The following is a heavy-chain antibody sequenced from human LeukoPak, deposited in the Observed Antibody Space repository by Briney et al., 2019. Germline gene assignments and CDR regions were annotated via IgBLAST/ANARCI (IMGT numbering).Heavy chain of an antibody. Sequence: PGGSLRLSCAASGFTFSSYAMSWVRQAPGKGLEWVSAISGSGGSTYYADSVKGRFTISRDNSENTLYLQMNSLRAEDTAVYYCAKDGFIVVVPAASGGFDYWGQGTLVTVSS. D-gene: IGHD2-2*01. CDR1: GFTFSSYA. J-gene: IGHJ4*02. CDR2: ISGSGGST. V-gene: IGHV3-23*01. CDR3: AKDGFIVVVPAASGGFDY.